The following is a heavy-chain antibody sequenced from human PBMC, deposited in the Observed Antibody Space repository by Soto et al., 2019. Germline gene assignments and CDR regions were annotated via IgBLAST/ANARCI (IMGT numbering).Heavy chain of an antibody. V-gene: IGHV3-33*01. J-gene: IGHJ5*02. CDR1: GFTFRSHG. CDR3: ARWSDNKVVDP. Sequence: QVQLVESGGGVVQPGRSLRLSCEASGFTFRSHGMHRVRQAPGKGLEWLAVIWYDGSEKYYADSVKGRFTISRDNSKNTLYLQMNSLTVEDTAVYYCARWSDNKVVDPWGQGTVVTVS. CDR2: IWYDGSEK. D-gene: IGHD1-1*01.